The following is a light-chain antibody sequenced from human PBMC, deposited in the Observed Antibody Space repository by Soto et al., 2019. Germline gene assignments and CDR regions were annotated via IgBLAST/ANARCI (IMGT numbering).Light chain of an antibody. V-gene: IGLV2-8*01. CDR3: SSYAGSNNHVV. Sequence: QSVLTQPPSASGSPGQSVTISCTGTSSDVGGYNYVSWYQQHPGKAPKLMIYEVSKRPSGVPDRFSGSKSGNTASLTVSGPQAEDEADYYCSSYAGSNNHVVFGGGTQLTVL. CDR2: EVS. CDR1: SSDVGGYNY. J-gene: IGLJ2*01.